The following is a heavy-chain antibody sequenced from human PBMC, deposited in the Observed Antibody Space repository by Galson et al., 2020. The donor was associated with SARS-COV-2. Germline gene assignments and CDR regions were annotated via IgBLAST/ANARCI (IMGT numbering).Heavy chain of an antibody. J-gene: IGHJ6*02. Sequence: KIGESLKISCKGSGYSFTSYWIGWVRQMPGKGLEWMGIIYPGDSDTRYSPSFQGQVTISADKSISTAYLQWSSLKASDTAMYYCARLGSNYYDSSGYKKVYYYGMDVWGQGTTVTVSS. CDR2: IYPGDSDT. CDR1: GYSFTSYW. D-gene: IGHD3-22*01. CDR3: ARLGSNYYDSSGYKKVYYYGMDV. V-gene: IGHV5-51*01.